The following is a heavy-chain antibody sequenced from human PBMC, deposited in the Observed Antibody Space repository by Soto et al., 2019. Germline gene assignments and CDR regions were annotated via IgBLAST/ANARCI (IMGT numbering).Heavy chain of an antibody. D-gene: IGHD5-18*01. J-gene: IGHJ6*02. V-gene: IGHV1-18*01. CDR2: VSVPSGDT. CDR3: ARLHSHGTYGMDV. Sequence: ASVKVSCKASGYSFSSFGISWVRQAPGQGLEWVGWVSVPSGDTSSAQKFQGRVTITADESTKTAYMELSTLRSEDTAVYYCARLHSHGTYGMDVWGQGTTVTVSS. CDR1: GYSFSSFG.